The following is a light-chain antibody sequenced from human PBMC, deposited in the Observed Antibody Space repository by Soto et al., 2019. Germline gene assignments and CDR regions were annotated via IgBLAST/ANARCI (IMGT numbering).Light chain of an antibody. Sequence: QSALTQPASVSGSPGQSIAISCTGTSSDVGGYNSVSWYQQHPGKAPKLMIYDVSNRPSGVSNRFSGSKSGNTASLTIYGLEAEDEADYYCGSYTTSSSPPVVFGGGTKLTVL. J-gene: IGLJ2*01. CDR1: SSDVGGYNS. V-gene: IGLV2-14*01. CDR2: DVS. CDR3: GSYTTSSSPPVV.